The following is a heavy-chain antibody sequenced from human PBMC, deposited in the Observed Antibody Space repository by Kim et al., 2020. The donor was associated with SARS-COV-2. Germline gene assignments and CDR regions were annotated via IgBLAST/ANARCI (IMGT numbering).Heavy chain of an antibody. Sequence: GGSLRLSCAASGFTFSSYGMHWVRQAPGKGLEWVAVIWYDGSNKYYADSVKGRFTISRDNSKNTLYLQMNSLRAEDTAVYYCARDGGDVTSVTEIDYWGQGTLVTVSS. CDR1: GFTFSSYG. D-gene: IGHD4-17*01. CDR2: IWYDGSNK. V-gene: IGHV3-33*01. J-gene: IGHJ4*02. CDR3: ARDGGDVTSVTEIDY.